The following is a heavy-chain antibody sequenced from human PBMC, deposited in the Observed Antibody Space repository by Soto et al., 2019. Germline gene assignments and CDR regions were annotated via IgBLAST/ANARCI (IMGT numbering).Heavy chain of an antibody. J-gene: IGHJ4*02. V-gene: IGHV4-39*01. D-gene: IGHD3-22*01. CDR1: GGSISSSSYY. CDR2: IYYSGST. CDR3: ASQLGNYYDSSGPFDY. Sequence: QLQLQESGPGLVKPSETLSLTCTVSGGSISSSSYYWGWIRQPPGKGLEWIGSIYYSGSTYYNPSLKSRVTIPVDTSKNQFSLKLSSVTAADTAVYYCASQLGNYYDSSGPFDYWGQGTLVTVSS.